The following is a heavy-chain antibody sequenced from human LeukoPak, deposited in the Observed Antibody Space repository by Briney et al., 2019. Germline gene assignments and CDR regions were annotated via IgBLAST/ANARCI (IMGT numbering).Heavy chain of an antibody. D-gene: IGHD2-8*01. V-gene: IGHV4-34*01. J-gene: IGHJ6*02. CDR3: ARGGRYCTNDVCYTYYYYYGMDV. Sequence: PSETLSLTCAVYGGSFSGYYWSWIRQPPGKGLEWIGEINHSGSTNYNPSLKSRVTISVDTSKNQFSLKLSSVTAADTAVYYCARGGRYCTNDVCYTYYYYYGMDVWGQGTTVTVSS. CDR1: GGSFSGYY. CDR2: INHSGST.